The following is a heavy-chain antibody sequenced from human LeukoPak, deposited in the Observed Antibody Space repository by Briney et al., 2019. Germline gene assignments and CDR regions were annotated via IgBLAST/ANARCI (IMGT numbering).Heavy chain of an antibody. CDR2: IYHSGST. J-gene: IGHJ4*02. CDR1: GYSISSGYY. CDR3: ASYGDYGIFDY. V-gene: IGHV4-38-2*02. Sequence: TSETLPLTCTVSGYSISSGYYWGWIRQPPGKGLEWIGSIYHSGSTYYNPSLKSRVTISVDTSKNQFSLKLSSVTAADTAVYYCASYGDYGIFDYWGQGTLVTVSS. D-gene: IGHD4-17*01.